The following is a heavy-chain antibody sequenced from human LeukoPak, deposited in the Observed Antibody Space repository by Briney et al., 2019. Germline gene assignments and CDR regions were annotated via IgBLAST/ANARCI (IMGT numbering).Heavy chain of an antibody. D-gene: IGHD1-14*01. V-gene: IGHV3-9*01. Sequence: GRSLRLSCTASGFTFDDYAMHWVRQAPGKGLEWVSGINWNSGGVAYADSVEGRFTISRDNAKNSLYLQMNSLRAEDTALHYSAKDMDPELGAFDMWGQGTRVTVSS. J-gene: IGHJ3*02. CDR1: GFTFDDYA. CDR3: AKDMDPELGAFDM. CDR2: INWNSGGV.